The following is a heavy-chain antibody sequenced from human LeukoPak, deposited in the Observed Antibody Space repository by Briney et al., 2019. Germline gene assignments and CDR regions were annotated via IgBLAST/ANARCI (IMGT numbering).Heavy chain of an antibody. J-gene: IGHJ4*02. D-gene: IGHD1-26*01. CDR3: ARDIDQYSGSDY. CDR1: GYPISSGYY. CDR2: IYHSGST. V-gene: IGHV4-38-2*02. Sequence: SETLSLTCTVSGYPISSGYYWGWIRQPPGKGLEWIGSIYHSGSTYYNPSLKSRVTISVGTSKNQFSLKLSSVTAADTAVYYCARDIDQYSGSDYWGQGTLVTVSS.